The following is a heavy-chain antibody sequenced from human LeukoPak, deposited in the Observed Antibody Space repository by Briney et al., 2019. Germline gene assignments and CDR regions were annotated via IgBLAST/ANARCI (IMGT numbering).Heavy chain of an antibody. J-gene: IGHJ4*02. CDR2: IIPIFGTA. Sequence: ASVKVSCKASGGTFSSYAISWVRQAPGQGLEWMGGIIPIFGTANYAQKFQGRVTITADESTSTAYMELSSLRSEDTAVYYCARPAIKKAVAAPLDYWGQGTLVTVSS. CDR1: GGTFSSYA. CDR3: ARPAIKKAVAAPLDY. V-gene: IGHV1-69*13. D-gene: IGHD6-19*01.